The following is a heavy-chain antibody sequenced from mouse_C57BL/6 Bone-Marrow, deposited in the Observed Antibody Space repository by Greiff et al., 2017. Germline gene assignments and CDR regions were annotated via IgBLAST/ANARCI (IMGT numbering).Heavy chain of an antibody. J-gene: IGHJ4*01. CDR1: GYTFTSYW. CDR3: AKETTVVATKYGMDY. V-gene: IGHV1-64*01. CDR2: IHPNSGST. Sequence: QVQLQQPGAELVKPGASVKLSCKASGYTFTSYWMHWVKQRPGQGLEWIGMIHPNSGSTNYKEKFKSKATLTVDKSSSTAYMQLSSLTSEDSAVYYCAKETTVVATKYGMDYGGQGTSITVTA. D-gene: IGHD1-1*01.